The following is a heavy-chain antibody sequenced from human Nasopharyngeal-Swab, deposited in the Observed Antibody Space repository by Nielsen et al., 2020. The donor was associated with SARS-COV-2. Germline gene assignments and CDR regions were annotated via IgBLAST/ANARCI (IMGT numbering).Heavy chain of an antibody. Sequence: GESLKISCAASGFTVSSNYMSWVRQAPGKGLEWVSVIYSGGSTYYADSVKGRFTISRHNSKNTLYLQMNSLRAEDTAVYYCAKDRRVSESYDFWSGYIYYYYYGMDVWGQGTTVTVSS. CDR3: AKDRRVSESYDFWSGYIYYYYYGMDV. CDR2: IYSGGST. V-gene: IGHV3-53*04. J-gene: IGHJ6*02. D-gene: IGHD3-3*01. CDR1: GFTVSSNY.